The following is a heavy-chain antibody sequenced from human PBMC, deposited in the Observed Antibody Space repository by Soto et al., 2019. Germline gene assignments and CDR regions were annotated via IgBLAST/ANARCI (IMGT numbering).Heavy chain of an antibody. CDR1: GYIFTDYY. Sequence: ASVKVSCKASGYIFTDYYMHWVRQAPGQELGWMGRINPNSGGTNYAQKFQGRVTMTTDTSMSTAYMELSSLRSDDTAVYYCARFERAHMTTKYYYYGMDVWGQGTTVTVSS. J-gene: IGHJ6*02. V-gene: IGHV1-2*06. CDR2: INPNSGGT. CDR3: ARFERAHMTTKYYYYGMDV. D-gene: IGHD4-4*01.